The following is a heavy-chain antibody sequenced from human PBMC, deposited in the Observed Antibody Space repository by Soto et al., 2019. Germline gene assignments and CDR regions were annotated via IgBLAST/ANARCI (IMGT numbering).Heavy chain of an antibody. CDR1: GGSIGSSSFF. J-gene: IGHJ5*02. CDR2: IYYSGRT. D-gene: IGHD3-22*01. V-gene: IGHV4-39*01. CDR3: ARHYFDSNTYYQPFDR. Sequence: PSETLSLTCTVSGGSIGSSSFFWGWIRQPPGRGLEWIGNIYYSGRTHYNPSLKSRLTISIDTPKNQFSLQLTSVTAADTAIYYCARHYFDSNTYYQPFDRWGQGTLVTVSS.